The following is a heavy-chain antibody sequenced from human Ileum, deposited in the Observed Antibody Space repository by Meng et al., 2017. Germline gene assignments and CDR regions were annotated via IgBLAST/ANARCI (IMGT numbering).Heavy chain of an antibody. CDR1: GGSISSSFY. CDR2: IYLAGSP. V-gene: IGHV4-4*02. J-gene: IGHJ4*02. CDR3: VRHGGKYFDS. D-gene: IGHD2-15*01. Sequence: QVQLQESGPGLVEPSGTLSLPCTVSGGSISSSFYWSWVRQSPGKGLEWIGQIYLAGSPNYNPSLESRVTISVDKSKNQFSLRLTSVTAADTVIFYCVRHGGKYFDSWGQGTLVTVSS.